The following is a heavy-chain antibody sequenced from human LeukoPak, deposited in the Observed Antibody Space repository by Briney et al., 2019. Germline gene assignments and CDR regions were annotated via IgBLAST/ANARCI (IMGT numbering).Heavy chain of an antibody. J-gene: IGHJ5*02. Sequence: PSETLSLTCAVYGGSFSGYYWSWIRQPPGKGLEWIGESNHSGSTNYNPSLKSRVTISVDTSKNQFSLKLSSVTAADTAVYYCARDVKTVIVVPAAIRWFDPWGQGTLVTVSS. CDR1: GGSFSGYY. CDR3: ARDVKTVIVVPAAIRWFDP. CDR2: SNHSGST. V-gene: IGHV4-34*01. D-gene: IGHD2-2*02.